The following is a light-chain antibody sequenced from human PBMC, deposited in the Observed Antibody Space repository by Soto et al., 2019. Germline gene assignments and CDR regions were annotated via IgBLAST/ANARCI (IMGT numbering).Light chain of an antibody. V-gene: IGLV2-14*03. J-gene: IGLJ2*01. CDR3: SSYTGSSTHV. Sequence: QSALTQPASVSGSPGQSITISCTGTSSDVGGYNYVSWYQQHPGKAPKLMIYDVSNRPSGVSNRVSGAKSGNTASLTISGLQAEDEADYYCSSYTGSSTHVFGGGTKLTVL. CDR2: DVS. CDR1: SSDVGGYNY.